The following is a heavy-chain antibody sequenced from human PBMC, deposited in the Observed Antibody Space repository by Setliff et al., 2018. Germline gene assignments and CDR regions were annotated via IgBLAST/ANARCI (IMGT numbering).Heavy chain of an antibody. V-gene: IGHV3-66*01. CDR3: ARDHNYADDY. Sequence: QPGGSLRLSCAASGFTVSSNSMSWVRQAPGKGLEWVSVIYSGGSTYYADSVKGRFTISRDNSKNTRYLQMNSLRAEDTAVYYCARDHNYADDYWGQGTLVTVSS. J-gene: IGHJ4*02. CDR2: IYSGGST. D-gene: IGHD1-1*01. CDR1: GFTVSSNS.